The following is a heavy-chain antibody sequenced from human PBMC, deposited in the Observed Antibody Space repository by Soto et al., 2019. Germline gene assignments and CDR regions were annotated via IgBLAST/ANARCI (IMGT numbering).Heavy chain of an antibody. V-gene: IGHV1-69*13. Sequence: SVKVSCKASGGTFSSYAISWVRQAPGQGLEWMGGIIPIFGTANYAQKFQGRVTITADESTSTAYMELSSLRSEDTAVYYCARDRIQLWFKAQFYGMDVWGQGTTVTVSS. J-gene: IGHJ6*02. CDR2: IIPIFGTA. D-gene: IGHD5-18*01. CDR3: ARDRIQLWFKAQFYGMDV. CDR1: GGTFSSYA.